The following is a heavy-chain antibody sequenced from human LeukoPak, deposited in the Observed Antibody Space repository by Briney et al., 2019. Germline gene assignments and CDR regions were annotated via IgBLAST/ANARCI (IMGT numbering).Heavy chain of an antibody. Sequence: GRSLRLSCAASGFTFSSYGMHWVRQAPGKGLEWVAVIWYDGSNKYYADSVKGRFTISRGNSKNTLYLQMNSLRAEDTAVYYCARESVEMAFDYWGQGTLVTVSS. CDR2: IWYDGSNK. D-gene: IGHD5-24*01. CDR1: GFTFSSYG. CDR3: ARESVEMAFDY. V-gene: IGHV3-33*01. J-gene: IGHJ4*02.